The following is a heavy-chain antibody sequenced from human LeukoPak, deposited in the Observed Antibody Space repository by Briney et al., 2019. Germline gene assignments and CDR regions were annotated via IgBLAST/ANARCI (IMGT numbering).Heavy chain of an antibody. CDR3: ARHEVSYDSSDGFDY. J-gene: IGHJ4*02. V-gene: IGHV4-39*01. CDR1: GGSIRSSSYY. Sequence: PSETLSLTCTVSGGSIRSSSYYWGWIRQPPGKGLEWIGTIYYSGSTYFNPSLESRVTISVDTSKNQFSLKLSSVTAADTAVYYCARHEVSYDSSDGFDYWGQGTLVTVSS. CDR2: IYYSGST. D-gene: IGHD3-22*01.